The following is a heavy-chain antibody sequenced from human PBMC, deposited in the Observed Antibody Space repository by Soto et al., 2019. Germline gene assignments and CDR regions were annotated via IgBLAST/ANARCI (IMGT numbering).Heavy chain of an antibody. D-gene: IGHD6-19*01. CDR1: GRSISSSSYY. CDR2: IYYSGSI. Sequence: SETLSVTCSVSGRSISSSSYYWGWIRQAPGKGLEWIGSIYYSGSIDYNPSLKSRVTISVDTSKNQFSLKLSSVTAAETAVYYCARQSSGWYNWFDPWGQGTLVTVS. V-gene: IGHV4-39*01. J-gene: IGHJ5*02. CDR3: ARQSSGWYNWFDP.